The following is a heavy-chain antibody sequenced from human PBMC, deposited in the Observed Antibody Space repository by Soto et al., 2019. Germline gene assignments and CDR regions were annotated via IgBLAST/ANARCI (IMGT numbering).Heavy chain of an antibody. CDR2: ISSSSSYI. V-gene: IGHV3-21*01. CDR3: ARFIEDCSSTSCYGAFDV. CDR1: GFTFSSYS. J-gene: IGHJ3*01. D-gene: IGHD2-2*01. Sequence: LSLTCAASGFTFSSYSMNWVRQAPGKGLEWVSSISSSSSYIYYADSVKGRFTISRDNAKNSLYLQMNSMRAEDTAVYYCARFIEDCSSTSCYGAFDVWGQGTMVTVSS.